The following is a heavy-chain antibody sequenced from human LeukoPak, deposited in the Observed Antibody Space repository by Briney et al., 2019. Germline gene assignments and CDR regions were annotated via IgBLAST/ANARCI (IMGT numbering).Heavy chain of an antibody. D-gene: IGHD1-1*01. Sequence: GGSLRLSCAASGFTFSSYSMNWVRQAPGKGLEWVSYISSSSTIYYADSVKGRFTISRDNAKNSLYLQMNSLRAEDTAVYYCAREASGVQLGNNWFDPWGQGTLVTVSS. J-gene: IGHJ5*02. CDR3: AREASGVQLGNNWFDP. CDR2: ISSSSTI. V-gene: IGHV3-48*01. CDR1: GFTFSSYS.